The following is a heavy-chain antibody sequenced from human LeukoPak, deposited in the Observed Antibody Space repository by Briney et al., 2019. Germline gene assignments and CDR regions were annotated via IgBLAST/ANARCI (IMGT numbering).Heavy chain of an antibody. CDR2: ISYDGSNK. J-gene: IGHJ6*02. CDR1: GFTFSSYG. CDR3: AILNVDTAMAGMDV. V-gene: IGHV3-30*03. Sequence: ESGGSLRLSCAASGFTFSSYGMHWVRQAPGKGLEWVAVISYDGSNKYYADSVKGRFTISRDNSKNTLYLQMNSLRAEDTAVYYCAILNVDTAMAGMDVWGQGTTVTVSS. D-gene: IGHD5-18*01.